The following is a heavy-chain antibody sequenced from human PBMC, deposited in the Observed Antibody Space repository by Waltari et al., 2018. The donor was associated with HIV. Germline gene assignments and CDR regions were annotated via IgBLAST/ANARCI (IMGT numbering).Heavy chain of an antibody. D-gene: IGHD6-6*01. CDR3: VRVLGYASSSGDY. J-gene: IGHJ4*02. CDR2: IGSEPYGGTT. V-gene: IGHV3-49*05. CDR1: GFTFGDYA. Sequence: EVQLVESGGGLVKPGRSLRLSCIASGFTFGDYAMSWFRQAPGKGLEWLGFIGSEPYGGTTEGAASVKGRFTISRDDSKSIAYLQMNGLKTEDTAVYYCVRVLGYASSSGDYWGRGTLVTVSS.